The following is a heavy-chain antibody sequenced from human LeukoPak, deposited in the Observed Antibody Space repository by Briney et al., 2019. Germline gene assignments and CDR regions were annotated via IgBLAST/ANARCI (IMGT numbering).Heavy chain of an antibody. CDR2: ISSSSSYI. CDR1: GFTFSSYS. V-gene: IGHV3-21*04. D-gene: IGHD6-19*01. Sequence: GGSLRLSCAASGFTFSSYSMNWVRQAPGKGLEWVSSISSSSSYIYYADSVKGRFTISRDNAKNSLYLQMNSLRAEDTALYYCAKEVSQDSSGRYGDHWGQGTLVTVSS. J-gene: IGHJ4*02. CDR3: AKEVSQDSSGRYGDH.